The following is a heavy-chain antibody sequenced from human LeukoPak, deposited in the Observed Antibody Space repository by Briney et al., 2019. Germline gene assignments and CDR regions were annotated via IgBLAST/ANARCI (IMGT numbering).Heavy chain of an antibody. CDR1: GGSFCGYY. CDR3: ARAKYSRHVDY. V-gene: IGHV4-34*01. D-gene: IGHD6-6*01. Sequence: SETLSLTCAVYGGSFCGYYWSWIRQPPGKGLEWIGEINHSGSTNYNPSLKSRVTISVDTSKNQFSLKLSSVTAADTAVYYCARAKYSRHVDYWGQGTLVTVSS. CDR2: INHSGST. J-gene: IGHJ4*02.